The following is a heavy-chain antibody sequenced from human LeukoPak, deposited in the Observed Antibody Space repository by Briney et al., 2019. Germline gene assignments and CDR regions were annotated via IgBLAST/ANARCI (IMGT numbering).Heavy chain of an antibody. CDR2: ISAYYGNT. CDR3: ARDLNTPYNWFDP. CDR1: GYTFTSYG. J-gene: IGHJ5*02. D-gene: IGHD2-15*01. V-gene: IGHV1-18*01. Sequence: ASVKVSCKASGYTFTSYGISWVRQAPGQGLEWMGWISAYYGNTNYAQKLQGRVTMTTDTSASTAYMELRSLRSDDTAVYYCARDLNTPYNWFDPWGQGTLVTVSS.